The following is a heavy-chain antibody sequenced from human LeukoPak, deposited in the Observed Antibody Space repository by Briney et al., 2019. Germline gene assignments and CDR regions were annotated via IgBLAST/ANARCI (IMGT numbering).Heavy chain of an antibody. CDR2: ISAYNGNT. V-gene: IGHV1-18*01. Sequence: GASVTVSCKASGYTFTSYGISWVRQAPGQGLEWMGWISAYNGNTNYAHKLQGRVTMTTDTSTSTAYMELRSLRSDDTAVYYCARCPQGKDYYYDSSGYYPVDYWGQGTLVTVSS. CDR3: ARCPQGKDYYYDSSGYYPVDY. J-gene: IGHJ4*02. CDR1: GYTFTSYG. D-gene: IGHD3-22*01.